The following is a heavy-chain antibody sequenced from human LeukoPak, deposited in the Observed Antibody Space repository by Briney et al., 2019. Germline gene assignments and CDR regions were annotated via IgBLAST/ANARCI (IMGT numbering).Heavy chain of an antibody. CDR3: ARQDGNSKYYFDY. V-gene: IGHV5-51*01. CDR1: GYTFSIYW. J-gene: IGHJ4*02. CDR2: IYPGDSDT. D-gene: IGHD1-1*01. Sequence: GESLKISCKGSGYTFSIYWIDWVRQMPGKGLEWMGSIYPGDSDTRYRPSFQGQVTISVDKSISTAYLQWSSLKASDTAMYYCARQDGNSKYYFDYWGQGTLVTVSS.